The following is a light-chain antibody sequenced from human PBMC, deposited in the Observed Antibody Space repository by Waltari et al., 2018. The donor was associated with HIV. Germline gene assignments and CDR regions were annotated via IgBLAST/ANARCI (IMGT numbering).Light chain of an antibody. CDR3: SVWDDSLAGWM. Sequence: QSVLTQPPSASGSPGQRVPTSCSGSHPNIGSNNVYWYQQPPGAAPKLLISLNDQRPSVVPDRFSGSKSGTSASLVISGLRSEDEADYFCSVWDDSLAGWMFGGGTRLTVL. J-gene: IGLJ3*02. CDR2: LND. V-gene: IGLV1-47*01. CDR1: HPNIGSNN.